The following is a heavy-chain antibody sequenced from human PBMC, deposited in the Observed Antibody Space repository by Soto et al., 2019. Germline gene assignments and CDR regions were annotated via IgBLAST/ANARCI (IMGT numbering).Heavy chain of an antibody. V-gene: IGHV1-69*13. Sequence: SVKVSCKASGGTFSSYAISWVRQAPGQGLGWMGGIIPIFGTANYAQKFQGRVTITADESTSTAYMELSSLRSEDTAVYYCAREPPPLGYYDSSGYLNWFDPWGQGTLVTVSS. CDR2: IIPIFGTA. J-gene: IGHJ5*02. CDR1: GGTFSSYA. CDR3: AREPPPLGYYDSSGYLNWFDP. D-gene: IGHD3-22*01.